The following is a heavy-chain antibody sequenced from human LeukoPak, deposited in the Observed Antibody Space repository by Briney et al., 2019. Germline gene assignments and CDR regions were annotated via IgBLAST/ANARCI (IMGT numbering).Heavy chain of an antibody. J-gene: IGHJ4*02. CDR1: GFTVSSNY. V-gene: IGHV3-53*01. Sequence: GGSLRLSCAASGFTVSSNYMSWVRQAPGKGLEWVPVIYSGGSTYYADSVKGRFTISRDNSKNTLYLQMNSLRAEDTAVYYCARVRGGSSWYYFDYWGQGTLVTVSS. CDR3: ARVRGGSSWYYFDY. D-gene: IGHD6-13*01. CDR2: IYSGGST.